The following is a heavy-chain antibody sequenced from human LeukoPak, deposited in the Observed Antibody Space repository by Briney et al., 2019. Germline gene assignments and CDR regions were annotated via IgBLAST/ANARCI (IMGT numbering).Heavy chain of an antibody. CDR1: GFTFSSYS. J-gene: IGHJ4*02. CDR2: IKQDGSEK. D-gene: IGHD6-13*01. CDR3: ARDRRANIAAAGTVYY. Sequence: GGSLRLSCAASGFTFSSYSMNWVRQAPGKGLEWVANIKQDGSEKYYVDSVKGRFTISRDNAKNSLYLQMNSLRAEDTAVYYCARDRRANIAAAGTVYYWGQGTLVTVSS. V-gene: IGHV3-7*01.